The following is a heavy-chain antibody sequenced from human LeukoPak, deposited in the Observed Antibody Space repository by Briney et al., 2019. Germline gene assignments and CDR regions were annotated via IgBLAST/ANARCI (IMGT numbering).Heavy chain of an antibody. J-gene: IGHJ1*01. V-gene: IGHV3-7*04. CDR3: ARGDGGDQGYFQD. D-gene: IGHD4-23*01. Sequence: GRSLRLSCVASGFTLRNFWMYWVRQGPGKGLEWVANINQGGDVQHYVDSVKGRFTISRDNADNSLSLHMNSLRADDTGVYYCARGDGGDQGYFQDWGQGTLVTVSS. CDR1: GFTLRNFW. CDR2: INQGGDVQ.